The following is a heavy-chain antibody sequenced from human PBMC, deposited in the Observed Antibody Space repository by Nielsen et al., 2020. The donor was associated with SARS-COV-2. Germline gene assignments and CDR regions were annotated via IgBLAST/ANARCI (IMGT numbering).Heavy chain of an antibody. CDR3: ARSRGCSATSCFFDY. CDR2: INSDSGNT. Sequence: ASVPVSCKASRYTLTAYAIHWVRQDPAQRLEWMGWINSDSGNTKYSQKLRGRVTITRDTSARTAYMELSGLSSEDTAVYYCARSRGCSATSCFFDYWGQGALVTVSS. D-gene: IGHD2-2*01. J-gene: IGHJ4*02. CDR1: RYTLTAYA. V-gene: IGHV1-3*04.